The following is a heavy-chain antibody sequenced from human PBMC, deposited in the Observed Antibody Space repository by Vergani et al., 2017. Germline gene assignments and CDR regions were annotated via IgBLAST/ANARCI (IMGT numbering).Heavy chain of an antibody. Sequence: QVQLQESGPGLVKPSETLSLTCTVSGDSVISTDYHWGWIRQPPGKGLEWIGCMDYSGRTSYTPSLESRISISFESPKNQFSLRLTSVTAADTAVYYCSSKRGACRTAYCHSYDFWGPGTLVGVSS. J-gene: IGHJ4*02. CDR2: MDYSGRT. V-gene: IGHV4-39*01. D-gene: IGHD2/OR15-2a*01. CDR3: SSKRGACRTAYCHSYDF. CDR1: GDSVISTDYH.